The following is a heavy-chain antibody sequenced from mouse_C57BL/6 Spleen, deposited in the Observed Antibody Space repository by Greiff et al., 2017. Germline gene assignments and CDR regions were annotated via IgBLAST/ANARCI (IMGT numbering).Heavy chain of an antibody. D-gene: IGHD1-1*01. CDR2: ISYDGSN. CDR3: ASIGCSSHYFDY. V-gene: IGHV3-6*01. Sequence: EVKLVESGPGLVKPSQSLSLTCSVTGYSITSGYYWNWIRQFPGNKLEWMGYISYDGSNNYNPSLKNRISITRDTSKNQFFLKLNSVTTEDTATYYCASIGCSSHYFDYWGQGTTLTVSS. CDR1: GYSITSGYY. J-gene: IGHJ2*01.